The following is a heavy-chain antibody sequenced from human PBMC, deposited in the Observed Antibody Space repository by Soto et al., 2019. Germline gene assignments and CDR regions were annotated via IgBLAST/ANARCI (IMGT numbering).Heavy chain of an antibody. Sequence: EVQLVESGGGLVQPGRSLRLSCAASGFTFDDYAIHWVRQAPGKGLEWVSGISWNRGTIGYADSVKGRFTISRDNAKNSLYLQMNSLRAEDTALYYCTRSIGPSCYSSFDYFGQGTLVTVSS. CDR2: ISWNRGTI. J-gene: IGHJ4*02. CDR1: GFTFDDYA. D-gene: IGHD2-15*01. V-gene: IGHV3-9*01. CDR3: TRSIGPSCYSSFDY.